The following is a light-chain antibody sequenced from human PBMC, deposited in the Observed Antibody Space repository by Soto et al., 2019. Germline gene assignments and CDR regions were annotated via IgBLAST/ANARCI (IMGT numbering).Light chain of an antibody. CDR1: QSVSSTY. CDR3: QQYGTSPRT. CDR2: GGS. J-gene: IGKJ1*01. Sequence: EIVLTQSPGTLSLSPGERATLSCRASQSVSSTYLAWYQQKPGQAPRLLIYGGSSRATGITDRFSGSGSGTDFTLTISRLEPEDFAVYYCQQYGTSPRTFGQGTKVEIK. V-gene: IGKV3-20*01.